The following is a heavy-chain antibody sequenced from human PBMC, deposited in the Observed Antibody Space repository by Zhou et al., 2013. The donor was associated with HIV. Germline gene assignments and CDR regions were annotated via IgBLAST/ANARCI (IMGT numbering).Heavy chain of an antibody. CDR2: ISGYNGDT. Sequence: QVQLVQSGAEVKKPGASVKVSCKASGYPLTSSGISWVRQAPGQGVEWMGWISGYNGDTNYAQKVQGRVTMTTDTSTSTAYMELRSLRSDDTAVYYCAREFGGWVNAFDIWGQGTMVTVSS. CDR1: GYPLTSSG. J-gene: IGHJ3*02. V-gene: IGHV1-18*01. CDR3: AREFGGWVNAFDI. D-gene: IGHD3-10*01.